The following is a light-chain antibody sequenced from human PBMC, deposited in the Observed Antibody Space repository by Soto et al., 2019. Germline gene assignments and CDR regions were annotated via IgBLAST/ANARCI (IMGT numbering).Light chain of an antibody. V-gene: IGKV3-11*01. Sequence: VMTHAPATLSVSPGERATLCCRASQTINNNVAWYQLKDGQVPRLVIYGASTRATDIPARFSGSGSGTDFTLTISSLEPEDFAVYYCQQRYNWPLSFGGGTKVDI. CDR3: QQRYNWPLS. CDR2: GAS. CDR1: QTINNN. J-gene: IGKJ4*01.